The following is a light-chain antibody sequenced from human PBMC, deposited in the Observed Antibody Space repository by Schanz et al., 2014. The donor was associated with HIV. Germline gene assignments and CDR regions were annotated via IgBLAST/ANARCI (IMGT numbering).Light chain of an antibody. CDR1: SGSIASNY. CDR3: HSCDGRSLGV. CDR2: EDN. V-gene: IGLV6-57*04. Sequence: NFMLTQPQSVSESPGKTVTISCTRSSGSIASNYVQWNQQRPGSAPTTVIYEDNQRPSGVPDRFSGSIDSSSNSASLTISGLETEDEADYFCHSCDGRSLGVFGGGTKVTVL. J-gene: IGLJ3*02.